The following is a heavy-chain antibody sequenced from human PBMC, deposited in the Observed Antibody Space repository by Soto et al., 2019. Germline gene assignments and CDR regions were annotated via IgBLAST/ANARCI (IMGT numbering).Heavy chain of an antibody. Sequence: QVQLVQSGAEVKKPGSSVKVSCKASGGTFSSYAISWVRQAPGQGLEWMGGIIPIFGTANYAQKFQGRVRITAHECTSTAYVELSSLRSEETAVYYCAVAARTGAYYYYGMDVWGQGTTVTV. CDR1: GGTFSSYA. D-gene: IGHD6-6*01. J-gene: IGHJ6*02. CDR3: AVAARTGAYYYYGMDV. V-gene: IGHV1-69*12. CDR2: IIPIFGTA.